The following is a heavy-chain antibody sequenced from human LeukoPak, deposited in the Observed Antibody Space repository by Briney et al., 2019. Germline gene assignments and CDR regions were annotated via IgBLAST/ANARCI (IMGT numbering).Heavy chain of an antibody. CDR1: GGTFSSYA. J-gene: IGHJ4*02. CDR3: ARIVAVAGFDY. V-gene: IGHV1-18*01. Sequence: ASVKVSCKASGGTFSSYAISWVRQAPGQGLEWMGWISAYNGNTNYAQKLQGRVTMTTDTSTSTAYMELRSLRSDDTAVYYCARIVAVAGFDYWGQGTLVTVSS. D-gene: IGHD6-19*01. CDR2: ISAYNGNT.